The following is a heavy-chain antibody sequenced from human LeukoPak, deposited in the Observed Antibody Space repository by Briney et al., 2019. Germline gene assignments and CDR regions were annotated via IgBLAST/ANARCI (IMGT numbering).Heavy chain of an antibody. V-gene: IGHV3-23*01. CDR3: AKDFRIGYSAHFDY. CDR2: IYENGGTT. D-gene: IGHD2-21*01. Sequence: KPGGSLRLSCVGSGFTFRSHAMSWVRQALEKGLEFVSGIYENGGTTYYADSVKGRFSISRDNSKNTLYLQMDSLRGEDTAVYYCAKDFRIGYSAHFDYWGQGALVTVSS. J-gene: IGHJ4*02. CDR1: GFTFRSHA.